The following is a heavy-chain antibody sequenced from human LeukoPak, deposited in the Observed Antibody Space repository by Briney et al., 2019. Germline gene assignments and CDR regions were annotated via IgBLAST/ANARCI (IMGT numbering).Heavy chain of an antibody. Sequence: ASVKVSCKASGYTFTSYGISWVRQAPGQGLEWMGWISVYNGNTNYAQKLQGRVTMTTDTSTSTAYMELRSLRSDDTAVYYCARVHGIGGDYYYFDYWGQGTLVTVSS. CDR2: ISVYNGNT. V-gene: IGHV1-18*01. CDR3: ARVHGIGGDYYYFDY. D-gene: IGHD2-21*02. J-gene: IGHJ4*02. CDR1: GYTFTSYG.